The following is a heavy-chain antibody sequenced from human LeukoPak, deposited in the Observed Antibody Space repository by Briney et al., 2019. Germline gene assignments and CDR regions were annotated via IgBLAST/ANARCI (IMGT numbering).Heavy chain of an antibody. D-gene: IGHD2-2*01. Sequence: PGGSLRLSRAASGLTFSNYAMSSVRQAPGKGLEWVSAISGSGGSTYYADSEKGRFTISRDNSKNTLYLQMNSLRAEDTAVYYCAKDLWDIVIIAAATSLLIWFDPWGKGTLVTVSS. V-gene: IGHV3-23*01. CDR1: GLTFSNYA. CDR3: AKDLWDIVIIAAATSLLIWFDP. CDR2: ISGSGGST. J-gene: IGHJ5*02.